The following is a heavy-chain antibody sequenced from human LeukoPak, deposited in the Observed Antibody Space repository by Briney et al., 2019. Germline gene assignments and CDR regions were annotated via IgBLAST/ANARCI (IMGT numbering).Heavy chain of an antibody. CDR2: IDQRGTT. V-gene: IGHV4-34*01. J-gene: IGHJ4*02. CDR1: GGSFSGYY. D-gene: IGHD2/OR15-2a*01. Sequence: PSETLSLTCGVYGGSFSGYYWSWVRQPPGKGLEWIAEIDQRGTTNYNPSLKTRVSISVDKSKKQFSLTLTSMAAADTAVYYCARIPHFYFGYGYFDSWGQAALVTVSS. CDR3: ARIPHFYFGYGYFDS.